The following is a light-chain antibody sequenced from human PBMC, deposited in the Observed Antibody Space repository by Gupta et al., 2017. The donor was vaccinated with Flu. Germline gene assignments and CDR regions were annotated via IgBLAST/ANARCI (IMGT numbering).Light chain of an antibody. V-gene: IGLV1-40*01. Sequence: QSVLTPPPSVSGAPGQRVTISCTGSSSNIGAGYAVHWYQQLPGTAPKLLIYGNNNRPAGVPDRFSGSKSGTSASLAITGLQAEDEADYYCQSYDNSLSALYVFGTGTKVTVL. CDR2: GNN. CDR1: SSNIGAGYA. CDR3: QSYDNSLSALYV. J-gene: IGLJ1*01.